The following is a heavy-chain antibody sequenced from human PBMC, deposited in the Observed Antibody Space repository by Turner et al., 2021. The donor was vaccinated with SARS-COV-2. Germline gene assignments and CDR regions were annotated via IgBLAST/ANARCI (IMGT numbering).Heavy chain of an antibody. CDR1: GLTFSNYW. CDR2: IDQDGSTK. CDR3: ARDSYSISNY. V-gene: IGHV3-7*03. Sequence: EVQLVESGGGLVQPGGSLILSCAASGLTFSNYWMSWVRQAPGKGLEWVANIDQDGSTKDYVGSVKGRFTISRDNAKNSLYLQMNSLRAEDTAVYYCARDSYSISNYWGQGTLVTVSS. J-gene: IGHJ4*02. D-gene: IGHD4-4*01.